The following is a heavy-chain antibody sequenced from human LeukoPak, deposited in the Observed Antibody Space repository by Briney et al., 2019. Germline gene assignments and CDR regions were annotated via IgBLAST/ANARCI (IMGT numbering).Heavy chain of an antibody. CDR3: AKDVGREYYFDY. V-gene: IGHV3-23*01. Sequence: GGSLRLSCAASGFTFSSYGMSWVRQAPGKGLEWVSAISGSGGSTYYADSVKGRFTISRDNSRNTVYLQMNSLRDEDTAVYYCAKDVGREYYFDYWGQGTLVTVSS. J-gene: IGHJ4*02. CDR1: GFTFSSYG. CDR2: ISGSGGST. D-gene: IGHD1-26*01.